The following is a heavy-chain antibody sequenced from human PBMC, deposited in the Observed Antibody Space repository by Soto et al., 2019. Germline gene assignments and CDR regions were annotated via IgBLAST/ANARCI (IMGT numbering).Heavy chain of an antibody. V-gene: IGHV3-73*01. J-gene: IGHJ6*03. Sequence: EVQLVESGGGLVQPGGSLKLSCAASGFTFSGSAMHWVRQASGKGLEWVGRIRSKANSYATAYAASVKGRFTISRDDSKNTAYLQMNSLKTEDTAVYYCTSDSPVPPDYYYYYMDVWGKGTTVTVSS. CDR1: GFTFSGSA. CDR3: TSDSPVPPDYYYYYMDV. D-gene: IGHD2-21*01. CDR2: IRSKANSYAT.